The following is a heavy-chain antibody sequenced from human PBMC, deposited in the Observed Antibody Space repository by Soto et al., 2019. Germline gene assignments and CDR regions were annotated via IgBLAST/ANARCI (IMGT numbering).Heavy chain of an antibody. CDR2: ISGSGGST. Sequence: EVQLLESGGGLVQPGGSLRLSCAASGFTFSSYAMSWVRQAPGKGLEWVSGISGSGGSTYYADSVKGRFTISRDNSKNTRYLQMNSLRAEDTAVYYCARGVTMIVVVPHLDWGQGTLVTVSS. CDR3: ARGVTMIVVVPHLD. V-gene: IGHV3-23*01. D-gene: IGHD3-22*01. J-gene: IGHJ4*02. CDR1: GFTFSSYA.